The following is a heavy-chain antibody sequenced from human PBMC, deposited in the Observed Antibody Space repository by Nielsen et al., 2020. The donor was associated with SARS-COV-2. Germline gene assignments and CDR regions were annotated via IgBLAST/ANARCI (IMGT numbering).Heavy chain of an antibody. Sequence: GGSLRLSCAASGFAFSDHYMNWVRQAPGKGLEWVSSISSSSSYIYYADSVKGRFTISRDNSKNTLYLQMNSLRAEDTAVYYCARDMSHIVVVTAIPGGFDYWGQGTLVTVSS. D-gene: IGHD2-21*02. CDR3: ARDMSHIVVVTAIPGGFDY. V-gene: IGHV3-21*01. CDR1: GFAFSDHY. J-gene: IGHJ4*02. CDR2: ISSSSSYI.